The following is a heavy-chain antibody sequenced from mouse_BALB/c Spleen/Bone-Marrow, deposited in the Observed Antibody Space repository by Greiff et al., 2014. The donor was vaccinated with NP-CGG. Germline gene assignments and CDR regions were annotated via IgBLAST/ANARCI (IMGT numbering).Heavy chain of an antibody. CDR3: ARDQVYYYGSSYGYFDV. Sequence: EVQVVESGGGLVQPGGSRKLSCAASGFTFSDYGMAWARQAPGKGPEWVAFISNLAYSIYYADTVTGRFTISRENAKNTLYLEMSSLRSEDTAMYYCARDQVYYYGSSYGYFDVWGAGTTVTVSS. J-gene: IGHJ1*01. CDR1: GFTFSDYG. V-gene: IGHV5-15*02. CDR2: ISNLAYSI. D-gene: IGHD1-1*01.